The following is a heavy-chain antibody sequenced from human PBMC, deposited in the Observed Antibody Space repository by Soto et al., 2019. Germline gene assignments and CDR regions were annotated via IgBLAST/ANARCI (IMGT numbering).Heavy chain of an antibody. J-gene: IGHJ4*02. V-gene: IGHV3-53*01. D-gene: IGHD6-19*01. CDR2: IYSAGNT. CDR1: GFTVSSNY. Sequence: GGSLRLSCAASGFTVSSNYMSWVRQAPGKGLEWVSVIYSAGNTYYADSVRGRFTISRDSSKNTIYLQMNSLRAEDTAVYYCARDNGSGWYYFDYWGQGTLVTVSS. CDR3: ARDNGSGWYYFDY.